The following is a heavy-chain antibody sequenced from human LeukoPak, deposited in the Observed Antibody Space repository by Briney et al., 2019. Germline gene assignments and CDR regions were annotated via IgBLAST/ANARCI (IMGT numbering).Heavy chain of an antibody. J-gene: IGHJ4*02. D-gene: IGHD1-26*01. CDR2: IYYTGNT. CDR3: AKSGGYGLIDY. CDR1: GGSFSGYY. Sequence: SETLSLTCAVSGGSFSGYYWSWIRQPPGKGLEWIGNIYYTGNTYYNASLQSRVTISIDTSKNQFSLRLNSVTAADTAMYYCAKSGGYGLIDYWGQGTLVTVSS. V-gene: IGHV4-59*04.